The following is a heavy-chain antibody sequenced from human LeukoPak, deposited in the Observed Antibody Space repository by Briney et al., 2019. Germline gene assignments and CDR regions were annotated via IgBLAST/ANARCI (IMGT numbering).Heavy chain of an antibody. Sequence: GSLRLSCAASGLTFSSHWMHWVRQAPGKGLEWIGSIYYTRSTYYNPSLKSRVTISVDTSKNQFSLKLTSVTAADTAVYYCARGVTMIVVVIHDWYFDLWGRGTLVTVSS. CDR2: IYYTRST. CDR1: GLTFSSHW. D-gene: IGHD3-22*01. CDR3: ARGVTMIVVVIHDWYFDL. J-gene: IGHJ2*01. V-gene: IGHV4-39*01.